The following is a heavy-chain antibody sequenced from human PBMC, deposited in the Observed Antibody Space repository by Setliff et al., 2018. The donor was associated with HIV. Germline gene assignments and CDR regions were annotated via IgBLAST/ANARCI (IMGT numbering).Heavy chain of an antibody. CDR1: DGSFSSDY. V-gene: IGHV4-39*01. J-gene: IGHJ5*01. Sequence: SETLSLTCTVSDGSFSSDYWTWIRQPPGKGLEWIGSVYYSGITYYSSSLKSRVTVSVDTSRIQFSLKLTSVTAADTAVYKCVRHVWSDDFLVPGWFDSWSQGTLVTVSS. D-gene: IGHD3-3*01. CDR3: VRHVWSDDFLVPGWFDS. CDR2: VYYSGIT.